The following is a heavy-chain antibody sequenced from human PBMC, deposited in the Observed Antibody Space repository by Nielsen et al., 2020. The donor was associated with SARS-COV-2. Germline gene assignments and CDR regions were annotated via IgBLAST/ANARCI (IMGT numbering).Heavy chain of an antibody. Sequence: GESLKISCAASGFTFSNAWMSWVRQAPGKGLEWVANIRQDGSEKYYVDSVKGRFTISRDNAKNSLYLQMNSLRAEDTAVYYCARDQVVIIPFDYWGQGTLVTVSS. V-gene: IGHV3-7*03. J-gene: IGHJ4*02. D-gene: IGHD3-3*01. CDR3: ARDQVVIIPFDY. CDR1: GFTFSNAW. CDR2: IRQDGSEK.